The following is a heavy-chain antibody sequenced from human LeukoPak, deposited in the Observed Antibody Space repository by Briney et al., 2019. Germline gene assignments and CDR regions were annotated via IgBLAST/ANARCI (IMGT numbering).Heavy chain of an antibody. CDR2: INHSGST. CDR3: ARVWSGYDVFDI. V-gene: IGHV4-34*01. Sequence: SETLSLTCAVYGGSFSGYYWSWIRQPPGKGLEWIGEINHSGSTNYNPSLKSRVTISVDASKNQFSLKLRSVTAADTAVYYCARVWSGYDVFDIWGQGTMVTVSS. J-gene: IGHJ3*02. D-gene: IGHD3-3*01. CDR1: GGSFSGYY.